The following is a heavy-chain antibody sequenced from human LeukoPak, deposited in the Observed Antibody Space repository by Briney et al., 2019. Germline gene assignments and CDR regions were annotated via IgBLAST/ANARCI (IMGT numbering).Heavy chain of an antibody. CDR3: ARGPLAAAGTTYYMDV. J-gene: IGHJ6*03. CDR1: GSTFSSYD. D-gene: IGHD6-13*01. V-gene: IGHV3-13*01. Sequence: GGSLRLSCAASGSTFSSYDMHWVRQATGKGLEWVSAIGTAGDTYYPGSVKGRFTISRENAKNSLYLQMNSLRAGDTAVYYCARGPLAAAGTTYYMDVWGKGTTVTFSS. CDR2: IGTAGDT.